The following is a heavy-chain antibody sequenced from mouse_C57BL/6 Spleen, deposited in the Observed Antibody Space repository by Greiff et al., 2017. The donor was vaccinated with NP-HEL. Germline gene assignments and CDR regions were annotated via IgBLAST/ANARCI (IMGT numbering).Heavy chain of an antibody. V-gene: IGHV1-69*01. CDR1: GYTFTSYW. D-gene: IGHD3-2*02. J-gene: IGHJ3*01. CDR2: IDPSDSYT. Sequence: VQLQQPGAELVMPGASVKLSCKASGYTFTSYWMHWVKQRPGQGLEWIGEIDPSDSYTNYNQKFKGKSTLTVDKSSSTAYMQLSSLTSEDSAVYYCARGDSSGYSFAYWGQATLVTVSA. CDR3: ARGDSSGYSFAY.